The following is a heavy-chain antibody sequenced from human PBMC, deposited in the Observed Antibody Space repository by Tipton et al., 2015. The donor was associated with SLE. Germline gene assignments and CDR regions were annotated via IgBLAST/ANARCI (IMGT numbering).Heavy chain of an antibody. J-gene: IGHJ6*03. Sequence: SLRLSCAASGFTFSNYVTNWVRQAPGKGLEWVSTISASGGSTYYADSVKGRFTISRDNSKNTLYLQLRSLRAEDTAVYYCAKGVLKVTAGYMDVWGKGTTVTVSS. D-gene: IGHD2-21*02. CDR3: AKGVLKVTAGYMDV. V-gene: IGHV3-23*01. CDR1: GFTFSNYV. CDR2: ISASGGST.